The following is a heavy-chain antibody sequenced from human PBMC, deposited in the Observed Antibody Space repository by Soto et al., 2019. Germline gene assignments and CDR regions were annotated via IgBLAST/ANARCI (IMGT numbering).Heavy chain of an antibody. Sequence: QITLKESGPTLVKPTQTLTLTCTFSGFSLSTTGVGVGWIRQPPGKALEWLALIYWDDDKRYNPSLNSRLTITKDTSKNQLVLAMTNMDPVDTATDYCVQSRCGGDCLQSYSSHSYYGLDVWGQGTPVTVSS. CDR2: IYWDDDK. CDR3: VQSRCGGDCLQSYSSHSYYGLDV. CDR1: GFSLSTTGVG. V-gene: IGHV2-5*02. D-gene: IGHD2-21*02. J-gene: IGHJ6*02.